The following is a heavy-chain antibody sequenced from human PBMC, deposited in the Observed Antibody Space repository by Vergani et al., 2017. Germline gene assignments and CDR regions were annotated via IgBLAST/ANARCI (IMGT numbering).Heavy chain of an antibody. D-gene: IGHD3-22*01. CDR2: INHSGST. J-gene: IGHJ4*02. CDR3: ASGYDSSGYSFDY. V-gene: IGHV4-34*01. CDR1: GGSFSGYY. Sequence: QVQLQQWGAGLLKPSETLSLTCAVYGGSFSGYYWSWIRQPPGKGLEWIGEINHSGSTNYNPSLKSRVTISVDTSKNQFSLRLSSVTAADTAVYYCASGYDSSGYSFDYWGQRLLVTVSS.